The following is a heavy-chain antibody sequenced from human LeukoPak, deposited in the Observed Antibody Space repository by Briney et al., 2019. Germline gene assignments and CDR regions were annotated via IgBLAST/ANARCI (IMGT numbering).Heavy chain of an antibody. Sequence: GGSLRPSCAASGFTFSSYWMSWVRQAPGKGLEWVANIRQDGSEKYYVDSVKGRFTISRDNAKNSLYLQMNSLRAEDTAVYYCARSRVQLWFAAFDIWGQGTMVTVSS. V-gene: IGHV3-7*01. CDR2: IRQDGSEK. CDR1: GFTFSSYW. CDR3: ARSRVQLWFAAFDI. J-gene: IGHJ3*02. D-gene: IGHD5-18*01.